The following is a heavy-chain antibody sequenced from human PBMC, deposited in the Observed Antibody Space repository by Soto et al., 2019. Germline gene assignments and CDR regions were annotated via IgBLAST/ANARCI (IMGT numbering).Heavy chain of an antibody. CDR1: GGSISSGGYY. CDR3: ARFVMVRGVITPFDY. CDR2: IYYSGST. D-gene: IGHD3-10*01. J-gene: IGHJ4*02. Sequence: LSLTCTVSGGSISSGGYYWSWIRQHPGKGLEWIGYIYYSGSTYYNPSLKSRVTISVDTSKNQFSLKLRSVTAADTAVYYCARFVMVRGVITPFDYWGQGTLVTVSS. V-gene: IGHV4-31*03.